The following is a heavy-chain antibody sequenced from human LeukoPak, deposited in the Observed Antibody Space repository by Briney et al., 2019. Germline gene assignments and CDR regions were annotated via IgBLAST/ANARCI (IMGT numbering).Heavy chain of an antibody. Sequence: PGGSLRLSCAAPGFTFSTYWMHWVRQAPGKGLVWVSRISSDGSITSYADSVKGRFTISRDNAKNTLYLQMNSLRAEDTALYYCANGWTTAKSYFDYWGQGTLVTVSS. J-gene: IGHJ4*02. CDR1: GFTFSTYW. CDR2: ISSDGSIT. CDR3: ANGWTTAKSYFDY. V-gene: IGHV3-74*01. D-gene: IGHD1-1*01.